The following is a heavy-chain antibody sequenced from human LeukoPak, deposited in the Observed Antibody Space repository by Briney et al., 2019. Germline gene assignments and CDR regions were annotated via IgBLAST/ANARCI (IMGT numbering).Heavy chain of an antibody. V-gene: IGHV3-30-3*01. J-gene: IGHJ4*02. CDR1: GFTFSSYA. D-gene: IGHD4-17*01. Sequence: GGSLRLSCAASGFTFSSYAMHWVRQAPGKGLEWVAVISYDGSNKYYADSVKGRFTISRDNSKNTLYLQMTSLRAEDTAVYSCASATTVDYWGQGTLVTASS. CDR2: ISYDGSNK. CDR3: ASATTVDY.